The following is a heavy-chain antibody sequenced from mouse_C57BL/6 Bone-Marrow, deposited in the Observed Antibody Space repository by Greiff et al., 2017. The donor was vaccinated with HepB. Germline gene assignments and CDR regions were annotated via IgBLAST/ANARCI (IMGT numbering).Heavy chain of an antibody. J-gene: IGHJ3*01. CDR3: ARYDYGYDEGFAY. Sequence: VKLMESGAELARPGASVKLSCKASGYTFTSYGISWVKQRTGQGLEWIGEIYPRSGNTYYNEKFKGKATLTADKSSSTAYMELRSLTSEDSAVYFCARYDYGYDEGFAYWGQGTLVTVSA. V-gene: IGHV1-81*01. CDR1: GYTFTSYG. D-gene: IGHD2-2*01. CDR2: IYPRSGNT.